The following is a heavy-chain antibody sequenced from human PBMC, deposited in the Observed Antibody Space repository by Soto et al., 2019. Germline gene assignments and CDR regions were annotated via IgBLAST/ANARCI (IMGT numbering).Heavy chain of an antibody. CDR2: INPSGGST. Sequence: ASVKVSCKASGYTFTSYYMHWVRQAPGQGLEWMGIINPSGGSTSYAQKFQGRVTMTRDTSTSTVYMELSSLRSEDTAVYYCARDGNHDSSGYYYERWYFQHWGQGTLVTVSS. CDR1: GYTFTSYY. J-gene: IGHJ1*01. D-gene: IGHD3-22*01. V-gene: IGHV1-46*01. CDR3: ARDGNHDSSGYYYERWYFQH.